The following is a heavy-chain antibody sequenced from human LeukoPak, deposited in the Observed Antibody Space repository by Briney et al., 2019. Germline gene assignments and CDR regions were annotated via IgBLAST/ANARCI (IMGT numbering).Heavy chain of an antibody. Sequence: ASVKVSCKASGYTFTGYYMHWVRQAPEQGLEWMGIINPSGGSTSYAQKFQGRVTMTRDTSTSTVYMELSSLRSEDTAVYYCARVQTRGSYLDYWGQGTLVTVSS. CDR2: INPSGGST. CDR3: ARVQTRGSYLDY. V-gene: IGHV1-46*01. CDR1: GYTFTGYY. D-gene: IGHD1-26*01. J-gene: IGHJ4*02.